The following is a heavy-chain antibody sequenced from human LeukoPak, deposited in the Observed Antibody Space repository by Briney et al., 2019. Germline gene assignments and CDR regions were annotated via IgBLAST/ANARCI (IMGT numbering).Heavy chain of an antibody. CDR1: GYSFASYW. V-gene: IGHV5-51*01. D-gene: IGHD2-15*01. CDR2: IYPGDSDT. Sequence: GESLKISCKGSGYSFASYWIGWVRQMPGQGLEWMGIIYPGDSDTRYSPSFQGQVLISADKSISTAYLHWGSLKASDTAMYYCARRGRDCSGGSCYRYLDAFDIWGQGTMVTVSS. J-gene: IGHJ3*02. CDR3: ARRGRDCSGGSCYRYLDAFDI.